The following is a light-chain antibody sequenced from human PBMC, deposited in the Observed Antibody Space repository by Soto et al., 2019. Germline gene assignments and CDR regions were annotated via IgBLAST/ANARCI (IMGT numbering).Light chain of an antibody. CDR2: DVS. Sequence: QSALTQPASVSGSPGQSITISCTGTSSDIGGYNYVSWYQQHPGKAPKLMIYDVSNRPSGVSNRFSGSKSGNTASLTISGLQAEDEADYYCISYTSSSTLYVVFGGGTK. V-gene: IGLV2-14*01. J-gene: IGLJ2*01. CDR1: SSDIGGYNY. CDR3: ISYTSSSTLYVV.